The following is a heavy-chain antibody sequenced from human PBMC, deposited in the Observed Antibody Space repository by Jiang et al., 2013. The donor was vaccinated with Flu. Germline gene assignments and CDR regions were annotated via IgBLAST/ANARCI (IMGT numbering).Heavy chain of an antibody. J-gene: IGHJ4*02. V-gene: IGHV4-59*01. Sequence: GLVKPSETLSLTCTVSGASISSYYWSWIRQPPGTALQWIGFISYSGTTSYNPSLKSRVTISVDTSKNQFSLKLNSVTAADTGAYYCVSTGYSSGWPARYYFDYWGQGTLVTVSS. CDR3: VSTGYSSGWPARYYFDY. D-gene: IGHD6-19*01. CDR1: GASISSYY. CDR2: ISYSGTT.